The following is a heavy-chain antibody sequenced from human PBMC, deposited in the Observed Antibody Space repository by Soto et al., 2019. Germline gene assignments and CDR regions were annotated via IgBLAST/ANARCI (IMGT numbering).Heavy chain of an antibody. CDR3: ARVGPTGWFDP. CDR2: INTKTGGT. V-gene: IGHV1-2*02. CDR1: GYSFTDYY. Sequence: QVHLVQSGAEVKKPGASVKVSCKASGYSFTDYYMHWVRQAPGQGIEWMGWINTKTGGTNYAQRVQGRVTMTGDTSITTAYMELRRLRSDATAVYYCARVGPTGWFDPWGQGTVVTVSS. J-gene: IGHJ5*02.